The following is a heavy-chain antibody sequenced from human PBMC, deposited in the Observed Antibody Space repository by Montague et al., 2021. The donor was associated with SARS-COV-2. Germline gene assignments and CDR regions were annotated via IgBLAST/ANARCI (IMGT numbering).Heavy chain of an antibody. J-gene: IGHJ4*02. CDR2: IYTSGST. V-gene: IGHV4-61*09. CDR1: GGSISKGSYY. Sequence: TLSLTCTVSGGSISKGSYYWTWIRQPAGAGLEWIGHIYTSGSTKYNPSLESRVTVSVDTSHNQFSLKLSSVSAADTAVYYCARARGGEGIAVRTFDSWGQGTLVSVSS. D-gene: IGHD6-19*01. CDR3: ARARGGEGIAVRTFDS.